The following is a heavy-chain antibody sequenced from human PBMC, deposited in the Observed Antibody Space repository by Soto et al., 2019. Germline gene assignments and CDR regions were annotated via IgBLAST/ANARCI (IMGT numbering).Heavy chain of an antibody. CDR1: GGSFSGYY. CDR3: ARENNDILTGPPWVWYFDL. D-gene: IGHD3-9*01. Sequence: QVQLQQWGAGPLRPLETLSLTCGVSGGSFSGYYWAWIRQSPGKGLEWIGEINDRGSINYNPSLKRRLSIAVDTSKTHYALHLRSVTAAATAVYYCARENNDILTGPPWVWYFDLWGRGTRVTVSS. J-gene: IGHJ2*01. CDR2: INDRGSI. V-gene: IGHV4-34*01.